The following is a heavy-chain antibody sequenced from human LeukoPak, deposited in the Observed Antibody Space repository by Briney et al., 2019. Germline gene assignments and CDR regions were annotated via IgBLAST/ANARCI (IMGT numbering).Heavy chain of an antibody. CDR2: IYYSGST. J-gene: IGHJ4*02. Sequence: SQTLSLTCTVSGGSISSGGYYWSWIRQPPGKGLEWIGNIYYSGSTYYNPSLKSRVTISVDTSKNQFSLELSSVTAADTAVYYCARESNPRGLDTAMVRSDYWGQGTLVTVSS. CDR1: GGSISSGGYY. D-gene: IGHD5-18*01. CDR3: ARESNPRGLDTAMVRSDY. V-gene: IGHV4-31*03.